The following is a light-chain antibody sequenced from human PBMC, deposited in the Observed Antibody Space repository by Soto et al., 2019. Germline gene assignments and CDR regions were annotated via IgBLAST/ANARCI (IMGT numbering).Light chain of an antibody. CDR3: QQYNSYSIT. J-gene: IGKJ5*01. CDR1: QSISSW. Sequence: IQMTQSPSTLSAYVGDRVTITCRASQSISSWLAWYQQKPGKAPKLLIYKASSLESGVPSRFSGSGSGTEFTLTISSLQPDDFATYYCQQYNSYSITFGQRTRPEI. V-gene: IGKV1-5*03. CDR2: KAS.